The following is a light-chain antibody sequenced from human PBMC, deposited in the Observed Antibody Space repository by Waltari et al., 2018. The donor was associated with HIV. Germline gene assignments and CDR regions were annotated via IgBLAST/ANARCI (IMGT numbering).Light chain of an antibody. V-gene: IGLV1-36*01. Sequence: QSVLTQPPSVSEAPRQRVTISCSGSSSNIGNNAVNWYQQLPGKAPKLLIYYDDLVPPGVPDRFSGSNSGPSASLAISGLQSEDEADYYCAAWDDSLNGPVFGGGTKLTVL. CDR1: SSNIGNNA. J-gene: IGLJ2*01. CDR3: AAWDDSLNGPV. CDR2: YDD.